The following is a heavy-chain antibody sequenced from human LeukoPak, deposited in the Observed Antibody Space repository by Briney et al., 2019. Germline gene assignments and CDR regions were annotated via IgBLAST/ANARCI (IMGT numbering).Heavy chain of an antibody. Sequence: SETLSLTCTVSGGSISSGGYYWSWIRQHPGKGLEWIGYIYYSGSTYYNPSHKSRVTISVDTSKNQFSLKLSSVTAADTAVYYCAWGGDFWSGYYEGWGQGTLVTVSS. J-gene: IGHJ4*02. CDR1: GGSISSGGYY. V-gene: IGHV4-31*03. CDR2: IYYSGST. CDR3: AWGGDFWSGYYEG. D-gene: IGHD3-3*01.